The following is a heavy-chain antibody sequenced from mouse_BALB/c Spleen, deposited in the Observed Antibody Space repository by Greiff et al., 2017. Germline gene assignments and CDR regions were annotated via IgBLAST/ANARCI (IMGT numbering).Heavy chain of an antibody. CDR1: GFTFSSYA. D-gene: IGHD1-2*01. V-gene: IGHV5-6-5*01. CDR3: SRVDYGPYAMDY. Sequence: EVHLVESGGDLVKPGGSLKLSCAASGFTFSSYAMSWVRQTPEKRLEWVASISSGGHTYYPDSVKGRFTISRDNARNILYLQMSSLTSEDTAMYYCSRVDYGPYAMDYWGQGTSVTVSS. CDR2: ISSGGHT. J-gene: IGHJ4*01.